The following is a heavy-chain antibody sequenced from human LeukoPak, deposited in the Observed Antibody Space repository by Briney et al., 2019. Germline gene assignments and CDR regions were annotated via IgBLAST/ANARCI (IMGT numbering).Heavy chain of an antibody. CDR2: IYSGGST. V-gene: IGHV3-66*01. CDR3: AGGDYYDSSGYQSCFDY. Sequence: TGGSLRLSCAASGFTVGSNYMTWVRQAPGRGLEWVSVIYSGGSTYYADSVKGRFTISRDNSKNTLYLQMNSLRAEDTAVYYCAGGDYYDSSGYQSCFDYWGQGTLVTVSS. D-gene: IGHD3-22*01. CDR1: GFTVGSNY. J-gene: IGHJ4*02.